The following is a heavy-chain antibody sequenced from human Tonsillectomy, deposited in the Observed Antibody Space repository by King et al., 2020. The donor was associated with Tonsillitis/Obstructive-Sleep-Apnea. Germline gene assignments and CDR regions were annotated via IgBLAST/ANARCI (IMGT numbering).Heavy chain of an antibody. J-gene: IGHJ4*02. CDR1: GGSFSGYY. CDR2: INHSGST. Sequence: VQLQQWGAGLLKPSETLSLPCAVYGGSFSGYYWSWVRQPPGKGLEWIGEINHSGSTNYNPSLKSRVTISVDTSKNQFSLKLSSVTAADTAVYYCARLCDSGYDRTYYFDYWGQGTLVTVSS. CDR3: ARLCDSGYDRTYYFDY. D-gene: IGHD5-12*01. V-gene: IGHV4-34*01.